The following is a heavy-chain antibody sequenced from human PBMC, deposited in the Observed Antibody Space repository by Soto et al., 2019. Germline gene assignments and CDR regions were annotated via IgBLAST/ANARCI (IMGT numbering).Heavy chain of an antibody. Sequence: DVQLVESGGAWVKPGGSLRLSCAASGITLSKSWMSWVRQAPGGGLEWVASILSGSDGERTDYAAPVRGRFSISRDDSKNTLHLEMNTLKTEDTGVYYCNPYDYIRGSDRYRWAYWGQGTPVTVSS. D-gene: IGHD3-16*02. CDR2: ILSGSDGERT. J-gene: IGHJ4*02. V-gene: IGHV3-15*02. CDR3: NPYDYIRGSDRYRWAY. CDR1: GITLSKSW.